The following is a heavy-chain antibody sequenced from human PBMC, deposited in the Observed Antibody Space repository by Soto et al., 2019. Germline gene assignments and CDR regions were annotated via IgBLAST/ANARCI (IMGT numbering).Heavy chain of an antibody. D-gene: IGHD3-10*01. CDR3: AKDRSTYYLVPPFDP. Sequence: LRLSCAASGFTFSSYAMSWVRRAPGKGLEWVSAISGSGGSTYYADSVKGRFTISRDNSKNTLYLQMNSLRAEDTAVYYCAKDRSTYYLVPPFDPWGQGTLVTVSS. V-gene: IGHV3-23*01. J-gene: IGHJ5*02. CDR1: GFTFSSYA. CDR2: ISGSGGST.